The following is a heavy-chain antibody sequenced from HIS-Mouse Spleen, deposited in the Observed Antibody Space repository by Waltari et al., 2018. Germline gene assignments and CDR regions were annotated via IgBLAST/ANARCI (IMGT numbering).Heavy chain of an antibody. J-gene: IGHJ2*01. D-gene: IGHD6-13*01. CDR1: GGSISSSSYY. Sequence: QLQLQESGPGLVKPSETLSLTCTVSGGSISSSSYYWGWIRQPPGKWLEWMGSIYYSGSTYYNPSLKSRVTISVDTSKNQFSLKLSSVTAADTAVYYCAREIPYSSSWYDWYFDLWGRGTLVTVSS. V-gene: IGHV4-39*07. CDR3: AREIPYSSSWYDWYFDL. CDR2: IYYSGST.